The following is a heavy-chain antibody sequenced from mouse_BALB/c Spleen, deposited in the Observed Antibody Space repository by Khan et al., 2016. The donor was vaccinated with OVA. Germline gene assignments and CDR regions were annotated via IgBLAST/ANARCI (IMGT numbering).Heavy chain of an antibody. CDR3: TRRNYRYDDAMDY. Sequence: QVQLQQPGAELVRPGASVKLSCKASGYTFTSYWINWVKQRPGQGLEWIGDIYPSESYTNYNQKFKDKATLTVDKFSSTAYMQLSSPTSEDSAVYYCTRRNYRYDDAMDYWGQGTSVTVSS. D-gene: IGHD2-14*01. V-gene: IGHV1-69*02. CDR2: IYPSESYT. CDR1: GYTFTSYW. J-gene: IGHJ4*01.